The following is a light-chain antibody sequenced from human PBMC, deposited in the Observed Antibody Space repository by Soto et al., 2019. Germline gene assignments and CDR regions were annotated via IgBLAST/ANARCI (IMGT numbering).Light chain of an antibody. CDR3: QQRGNWPPVLT. Sequence: EIVLTQSPATLSLSPGERATLSCRASQTVSSYLAWYQQRPGQAPRLVMYDVSNRATGIPARFSGSGSGTDFNLTICGLQPEDFAVYYCQQRGNWPPVLTFGGGTKVEI. J-gene: IGKJ4*01. CDR2: DVS. V-gene: IGKV3-11*01. CDR1: QTVSSY.